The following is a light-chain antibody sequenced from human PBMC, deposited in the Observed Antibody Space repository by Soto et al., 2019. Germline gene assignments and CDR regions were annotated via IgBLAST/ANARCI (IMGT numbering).Light chain of an antibody. CDR3: QQYGSSPRT. CDR1: QSVSNY. Sequence: IVLTQSPATLSFSPVYRAALSCRASQSVSNYLAWFQQKPGQAPRLLIYGASSRATGIPDRFSGSGSGTDFTLTISRLEPEDFAVYYCQQYGSSPRTFGQGTKVDIK. V-gene: IGKV3-20*01. CDR2: GAS. J-gene: IGKJ1*01.